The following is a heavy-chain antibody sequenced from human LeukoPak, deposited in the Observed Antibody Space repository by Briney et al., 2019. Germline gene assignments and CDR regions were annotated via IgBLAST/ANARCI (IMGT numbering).Heavy chain of an antibody. CDR2: ISGSGGST. V-gene: IGHV3-23*01. Sequence: GGSLRLSCAASGFTFSNAWMSWVRQAPGKGLEWVSAISGSGGSTYYADSVKGRFSISRDNSKNTLYLQMSGLRVDDTAIYYCARSRNCTSDSCYTNVRHFDYWGQGTLVTVSS. J-gene: IGHJ4*02. D-gene: IGHD2-2*02. CDR1: GFTFSNAW. CDR3: ARSRNCTSDSCYTNVRHFDY.